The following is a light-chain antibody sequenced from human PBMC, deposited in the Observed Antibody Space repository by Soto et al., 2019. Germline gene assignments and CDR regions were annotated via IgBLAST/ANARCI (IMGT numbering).Light chain of an antibody. J-gene: IGKJ5*01. CDR2: GAS. CDR1: QTLSGSF. Sequence: EFVMTQSPATLSLSPGERATLSCRASQTLSGSFLSWYQQKPGQAPRLLIYGASSRATGIPARFSGSGSGTEFTLTISSLQSEDFVVYYCQQYNNRPITFGQGTRLEIK. V-gene: IGKV3D-7*01. CDR3: QQYNNRPIT.